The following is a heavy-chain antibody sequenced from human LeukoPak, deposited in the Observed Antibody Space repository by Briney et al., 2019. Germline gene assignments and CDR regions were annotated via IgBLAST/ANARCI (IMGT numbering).Heavy chain of an antibody. Sequence: PGGSLRLSCAASGFTFSSYEMNWVRQAPGMGPDWVSSITFSGSSIDYADSVKGRFTISRDNSKNTLYLQMSSLRVEDTAVYYCAKVKGWWPPTSADYWGQGTLVTVSS. CDR3: AKVKGWWPPTSADY. D-gene: IGHD2-15*01. CDR2: ITFSGSSI. CDR1: GFTFSSYE. J-gene: IGHJ4*02. V-gene: IGHV3-23*01.